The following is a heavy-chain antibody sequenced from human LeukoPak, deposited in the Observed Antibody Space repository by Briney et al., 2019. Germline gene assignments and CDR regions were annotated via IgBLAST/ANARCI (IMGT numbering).Heavy chain of an antibody. CDR1: GYSFSTYW. D-gene: IGHD5/OR15-5a*01. CDR3: AKDLRCFCY. CDR2: ISSDGTSR. V-gene: IGHV3-74*03. Sequence: PGGSLRLSCEASGYSFSTYWMHWVRQAPGEGLMWVSRISSDGTSRTYADSVEGRFTIFRDNAKNTVYLQMDSLRPEDTAVYYCAKDLRCFCYWGQGTLVTVSS. J-gene: IGHJ4*02.